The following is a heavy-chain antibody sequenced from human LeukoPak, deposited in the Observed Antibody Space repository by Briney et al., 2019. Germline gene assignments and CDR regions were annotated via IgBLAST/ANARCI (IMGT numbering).Heavy chain of an antibody. CDR1: GYTFTSYG. J-gene: IGHJ4*02. CDR2: ISAYNGNT. D-gene: IGHD6-19*01. Sequence: ASVKVSCKASGYTFTSYGISWGRQAPGQGLEWRGWISAYNGNTNYAQKLQGRVTMTTDTFTSTAYMELRSLRSDDTAVYYCCDGYSSGLPFDYWGQGTLVTVSS. V-gene: IGHV1-18*04. CDR3: CDGYSSGLPFDY.